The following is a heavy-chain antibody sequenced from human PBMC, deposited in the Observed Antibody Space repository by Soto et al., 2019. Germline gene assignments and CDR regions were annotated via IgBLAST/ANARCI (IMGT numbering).Heavy chain of an antibody. D-gene: IGHD3-10*01. V-gene: IGHV4-30-2*01. Sequence: LSLTCAVSGGSISSGGYSWSWIRQPPGKGLEWIGYIYHSGSTYYNPSLKSRVTISVDRSKNQFSLKLSSVTAADTAVYYCARAEGVWTGFDYWGQGTLVTVSS. CDR1: GGSISSGGYS. J-gene: IGHJ4*02. CDR2: IYHSGST. CDR3: ARAEGVWTGFDY.